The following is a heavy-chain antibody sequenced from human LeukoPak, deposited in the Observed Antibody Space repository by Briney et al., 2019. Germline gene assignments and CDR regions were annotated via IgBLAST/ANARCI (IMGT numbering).Heavy chain of an antibody. CDR1: GGSISSGGYY. CDR2: IYYSGST. D-gene: IGHD2-21*01. J-gene: IGHJ6*02. V-gene: IGHV4-31*03. CDR3: ARDRRGVFHSYYYYYGMDV. Sequence: PSETLSLTCTVSGGSISSGGYYWSWIRQHPGKGLEWIGCIYYSGSTYYNPSLKSRVTISVDTSKNQFSLKLSSVTAADTAVYYCARDRRGVFHSYYYYYGMDVWGQGTTVTVFS.